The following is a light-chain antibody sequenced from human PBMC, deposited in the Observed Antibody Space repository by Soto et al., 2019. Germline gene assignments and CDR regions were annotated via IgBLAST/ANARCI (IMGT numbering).Light chain of an antibody. CDR3: QQYGSSSIT. J-gene: IGKJ5*01. CDR2: GAS. V-gene: IGKV3-20*01. Sequence: EIVLPQSPGTLSLSPGESATLSCRASESVTSNYLAWYQQKPGQAPRLLIYGASSRATGIPDRFSGRGSGTDFTLTISRLEPEEFAVYYCQQYGSSSITFGQGTRLEI. CDR1: ESVTSNY.